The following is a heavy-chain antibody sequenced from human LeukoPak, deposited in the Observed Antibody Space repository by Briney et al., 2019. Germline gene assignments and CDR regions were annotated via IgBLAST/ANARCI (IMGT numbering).Heavy chain of an antibody. CDR1: GGPIINSAYS. CDR3: ARLPRGPILTGYYTPGDY. CDR2: IAHSGAT. D-gene: IGHD3-9*01. V-gene: IGHV4-39*01. J-gene: IGHJ4*02. Sequence: SETLSLTCAVSGGPIINSAYSWGWIRQSPGKGLESIGSIAHSGATYSNPSLSSRVTISVDTSRKQVSLQLSSVTAADTAVYYCARLPRGPILTGYYTPGDYWGQGTLVTVSS.